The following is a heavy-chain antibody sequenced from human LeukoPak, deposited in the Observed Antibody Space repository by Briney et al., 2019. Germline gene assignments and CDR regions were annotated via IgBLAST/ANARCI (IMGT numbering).Heavy chain of an antibody. Sequence: PSETLSLTCTVSGYSISSGYYWGWIRQPPGKGLEWIGSIYHSGSTYYNPSLKSRVTISVDTSKNQFSLKLSSVTAADTAVYYCARSFTDNFFFENWGQGTLVTVSS. CDR2: IYHSGST. D-gene: IGHD1-1*01. CDR3: ARSFTDNFFFEN. CDR1: GYSISSGYY. J-gene: IGHJ4*02. V-gene: IGHV4-38-2*02.